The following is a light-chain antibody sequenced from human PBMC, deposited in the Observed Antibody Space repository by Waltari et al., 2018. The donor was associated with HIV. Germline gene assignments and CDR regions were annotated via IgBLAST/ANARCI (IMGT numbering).Light chain of an antibody. CDR3: QHYNSYPWT. V-gene: IGKV1-5*03. J-gene: IGKJ1*01. Sequence: DIQMTQSPSLLAASMGDRVTFTCRASQSVSNWLAWYQQKPGRAPKLLIYKASSLESGVPSRFSGSGYGAEFTLTISSLQPDDIATYYCQHYNSYPWTFGQGTKVEIK. CDR1: QSVSNW. CDR2: KAS.